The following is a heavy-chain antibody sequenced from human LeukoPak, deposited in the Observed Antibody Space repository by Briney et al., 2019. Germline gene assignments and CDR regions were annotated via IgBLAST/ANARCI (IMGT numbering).Heavy chain of an antibody. CDR1: GGSISSSSYY. CDR2: IYYSGST. CDR3: ARWPYYYGSGSYYNGVY. J-gene: IGHJ4*02. D-gene: IGHD3-10*01. Sequence: SETLSLTCTVSGGSISSSSYYWGWIRQPPGKGLERIGSIYYSGSTYYNPSLKSRVTISVDTSKNQFSLKLSSVTAADTAVYYCARWPYYYGSGSYYNGVYWGQGTLVTVSS. V-gene: IGHV4-39*07.